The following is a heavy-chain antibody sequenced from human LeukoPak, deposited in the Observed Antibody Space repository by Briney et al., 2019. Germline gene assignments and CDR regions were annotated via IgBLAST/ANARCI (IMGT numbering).Heavy chain of an antibody. J-gene: IGHJ4*02. CDR3: ARAGSSSGWYFDY. CDR1: RYDLTSVG. D-gene: IGHD6-19*01. Sequence: ASVKISCKASRYDLTSVGITSGRQTPGQRGEWMGGISPYNGNTRYVQKLQGRVTMTTDTSTSTAYMELRSLRFDDTAVYYCARAGSSSGWYFDYWGQGTLVTVSA. CDR2: ISPYNGNT. V-gene: IGHV1-18*01.